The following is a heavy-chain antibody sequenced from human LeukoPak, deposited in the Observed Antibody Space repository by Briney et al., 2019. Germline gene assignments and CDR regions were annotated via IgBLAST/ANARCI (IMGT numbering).Heavy chain of an antibody. D-gene: IGHD6-13*01. CDR3: ARDPGSSSFDL. J-gene: IGHJ4*02. Sequence: GGSLRLSCSASGFSFSTYWMSWVRQTPETGLEFVANIDRDGSVRNYMDSLRGRSHISRDNAKKSMYLEINSLRADDTAVYYCARDPGSSSFDLWGRGALVTVSS. CDR1: GFSFSTYW. V-gene: IGHV3-7*01. CDR2: IDRDGSVR.